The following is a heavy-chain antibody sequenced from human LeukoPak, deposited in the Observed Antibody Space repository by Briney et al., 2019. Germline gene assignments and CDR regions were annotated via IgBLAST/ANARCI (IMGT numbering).Heavy chain of an antibody. J-gene: IGHJ4*02. CDR1: GGSISSSSYY. CDR3: ARDDYDFYFDY. Sequence: SETLSLTCTVSGGSISSSSYYWGWIRQPPGKGLEWIGSIYYSGSTYYNPSLKSRVTIPVDTSKNQFSLKLSSVTAADTAVYYCARDDYDFYFDYWGQGTLVTVSS. D-gene: IGHD3-3*01. V-gene: IGHV4-39*07. CDR2: IYYSGST.